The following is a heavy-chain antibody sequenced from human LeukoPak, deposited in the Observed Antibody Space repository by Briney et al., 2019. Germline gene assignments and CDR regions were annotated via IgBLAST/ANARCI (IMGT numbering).Heavy chain of an antibody. CDR3: AKRRDGFDF. J-gene: IGHJ3*01. D-gene: IGHD5-24*01. V-gene: IGHV3-23*01. Sequence: GGSLRLSCAASGFTFNNYAMSWARQAPGKGLEWVSAISDSGGSTYYADSVKGRFTISRDNSKYTLYLQMNSLRAEDTAVYYCAKRRDGFDFWGQGTMVTVSS. CDR2: ISDSGGST. CDR1: GFTFNNYA.